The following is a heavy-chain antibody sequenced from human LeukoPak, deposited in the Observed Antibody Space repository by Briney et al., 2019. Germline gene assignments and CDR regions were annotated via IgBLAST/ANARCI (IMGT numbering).Heavy chain of an antibody. J-gene: IGHJ2*01. V-gene: IGHV1-46*03. Sequence: ASVKVSCKASGYTFTSYYMHWVRQAPGQGLEWMGRINPSGGSTSYAQKFQGRVTMTRDTSTSTVYMELSSLRSEDTAVYYCARGAPDPYDSSGYYQVGYFDLWGRGTLVTVSS. D-gene: IGHD3-22*01. CDR2: INPSGGST. CDR1: GYTFTSYY. CDR3: ARGAPDPYDSSGYYQVGYFDL.